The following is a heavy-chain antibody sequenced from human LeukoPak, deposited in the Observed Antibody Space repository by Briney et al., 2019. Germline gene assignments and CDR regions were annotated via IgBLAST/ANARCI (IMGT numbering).Heavy chain of an antibody. J-gene: IGHJ4*02. CDR3: ARGRNFLTGYYDY. CDR2: IYSGGST. CDR1: GFTVSSNY. D-gene: IGHD3/OR15-3a*01. Sequence: GGSLRLSCAASGFTVSSNYMSWVRQAPGKGLEWVSIIYSGGSTYYADPVKDRFTISRDNSKNTLYLQMGSLGPEDMAVYYCARGRNFLTGYYDYWGQGTLVTVSS. V-gene: IGHV3-66*01.